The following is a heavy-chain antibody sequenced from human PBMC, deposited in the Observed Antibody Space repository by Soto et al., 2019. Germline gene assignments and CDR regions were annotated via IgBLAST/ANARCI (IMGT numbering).Heavy chain of an antibody. CDR2: IYYSGST. J-gene: IGHJ6*02. CDR1: GGSVSSGSYY. V-gene: IGHV4-61*01. D-gene: IGHD3-10*01. Sequence: TLSLTCTVSGGSVSSGSYYWSWIRQPPGKGLEWIGYIYYSGSTNYNPSLKSRVTISVDTSKNQFSLKLSSVTAADTAVYYCAREGLLWFGELSYPHYYYYGMDAWGQGTTVTVSS. CDR3: AREGLLWFGELSYPHYYYYGMDA.